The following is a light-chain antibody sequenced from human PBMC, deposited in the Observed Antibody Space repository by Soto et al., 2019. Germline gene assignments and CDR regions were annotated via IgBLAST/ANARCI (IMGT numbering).Light chain of an antibody. J-gene: IGLJ2*01. V-gene: IGLV2-8*01. Sequence: QSVLTQPPSASGSPGQSVTISCTGTSSDVGGYNYVSWYQQHPGKAPKLMISEVSNRPSGVPDRFSGSKSGNTASLTVSGIQAEDEADYYCSSFAGNNNLVFGGGTKVTVL. CDR2: EVS. CDR1: SSDVGGYNY. CDR3: SSFAGNNNLV.